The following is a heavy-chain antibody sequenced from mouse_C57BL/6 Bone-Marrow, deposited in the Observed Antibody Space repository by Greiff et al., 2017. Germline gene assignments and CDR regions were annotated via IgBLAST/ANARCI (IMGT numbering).Heavy chain of an antibody. J-gene: IGHJ4*01. V-gene: IGHV2-2*01. D-gene: IGHD1-1*01. Sequence: QAQLQQSGPGLVQPSQSLSITCTVSGFSLTSYGVHWVRQSPGKGLEWLGVIWSGGSTDYNAAFISRLSISKDNSKSQVFFKMNSLQADDTAIYYCARNSPITTVVGHYYAMDYWGQGTSVTVSS. CDR1: GFSLTSYG. CDR3: ARNSPITTVVGHYYAMDY. CDR2: IWSGGST.